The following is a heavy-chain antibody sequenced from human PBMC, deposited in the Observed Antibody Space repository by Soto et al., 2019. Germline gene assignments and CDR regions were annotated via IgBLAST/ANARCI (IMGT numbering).Heavy chain of an antibody. J-gene: IGHJ5*02. CDR3: ARGLGSDFGSGS. CDR1: GFSLSTSGVG. Sequence: QITLKESGPTLVKPTQTLTLTCTFSGFSLSTSGVGVGWIRQPPGKALEWLALIYCDDDKRYSPSLKSRPTTTKDTSKNQVVLTMNNMDPEDTARYCCARGLGSDFGSGSWGQGTMVTVSS. V-gene: IGHV2-5*02. D-gene: IGHD3-3*01. CDR2: IYCDDDK.